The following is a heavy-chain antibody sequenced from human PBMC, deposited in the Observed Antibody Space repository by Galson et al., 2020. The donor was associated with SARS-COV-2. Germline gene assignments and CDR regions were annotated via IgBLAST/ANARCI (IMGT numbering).Heavy chain of an antibody. CDR2: IYYSGST. D-gene: IGHD3-22*01. CDR1: GGSISSGGYY. CDR3: ARAPITMIVVVDAFDI. J-gene: IGHJ3*02. V-gene: IGHV4-31*03. Sequence: ETSATLSLTCPVSGGSISSGGYYWSWIRQHPGKGLEWIGYIYYSGSTYYNPSLKSRVTISVDTSKNQFSLKLSSVTAADTAVYYCARAPITMIVVVDAFDIWGQGTMVTVSS.